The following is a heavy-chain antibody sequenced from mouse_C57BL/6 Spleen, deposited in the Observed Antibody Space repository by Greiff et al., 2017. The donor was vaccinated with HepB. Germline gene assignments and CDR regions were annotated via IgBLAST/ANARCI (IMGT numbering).Heavy chain of an antibody. Sequence: QVQLQQSGAELVRPGASVTLSCKASGYTFTDYEMHWVKQTPVHGLEWIGAIDPETGGTAYNQKFKGKAILTADKSSSTAYMELRSLTSEDSAVYYCTRYGNHYAMDYWGQGTSVTVSS. CDR1: GYTFTDYE. V-gene: IGHV1-15*01. J-gene: IGHJ4*01. CDR3: TRYGNHYAMDY. D-gene: IGHD2-1*01. CDR2: IDPETGGT.